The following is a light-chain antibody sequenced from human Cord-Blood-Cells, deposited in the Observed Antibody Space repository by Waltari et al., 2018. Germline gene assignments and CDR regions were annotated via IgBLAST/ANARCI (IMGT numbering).Light chain of an antibody. V-gene: IGKV3-15*01. CDR1: QSVSSN. CDR2: GAS. CDR3: QQYNNWPPWT. J-gene: IGKJ1*01. Sequence: EIVMTQSPATLSVSQGERATLSCRASQSVSSNLAWYQQKPGQAPRLLIYGASTRATGIPARFSGSVSGTVFTLTISSLQSEDFAVYYCQQYNNWPPWTFGQGTKVEIK.